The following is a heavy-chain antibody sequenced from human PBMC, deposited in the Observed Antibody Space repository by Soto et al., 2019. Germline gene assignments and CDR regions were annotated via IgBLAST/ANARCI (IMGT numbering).Heavy chain of an antibody. CDR2: IYPGDSDT. Sequence: GESVKSSCKGCGDRVSSYWMGWVRQMPGKGLEWMGIIYPGDSDTRYSPSFQGQVTISADKSISTAYLQWSSLKASDTAMYYCARQGFGRPFDYWGQGTLVTVS. CDR1: GDRVSSYW. CDR3: ARQGFGRPFDY. D-gene: IGHD3-10*01. V-gene: IGHV5-51*01. J-gene: IGHJ4*02.